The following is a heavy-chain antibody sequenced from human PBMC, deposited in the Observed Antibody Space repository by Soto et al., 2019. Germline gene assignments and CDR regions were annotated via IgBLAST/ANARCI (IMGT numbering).Heavy chain of an antibody. CDR3: ARGDLGYCSGGSCYWLPFGY. D-gene: IGHD2-15*01. V-gene: IGHV1-69*12. CDR1: GGTFSSYA. CDR2: IIPIFGTA. J-gene: IGHJ4*02. Sequence: QVQLVQSGAEVKKPGSSVKVSCKASGGTFSSYAISWVRQAPGQGLEWMGGIIPIFGTANYAQKFQGRVTITADESTSTAYMELSSLRSEDTAVYYCARGDLGYCSGGSCYWLPFGYWGQGTLVTVSS.